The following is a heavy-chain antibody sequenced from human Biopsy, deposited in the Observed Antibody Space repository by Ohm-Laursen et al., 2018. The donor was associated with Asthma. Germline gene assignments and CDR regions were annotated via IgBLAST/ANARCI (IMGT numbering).Heavy chain of an antibody. J-gene: IGHJ6*02. D-gene: IGHD6-19*01. CDR1: GGTLSTFA. V-gene: IGHV1-69*13. Sequence: SVKVSCKAPGGTLSTFAIGWGRQPPGQGLGWLGGIMTVFGKKNYAQKFQGRVTITADESTSTAYMEVTSLRSEDTAIYYCARCQVGYSSGWSLLLKKIYYSGMDVWGQGTAVTVSS. CDR2: IMTVFGKK. CDR3: ARCQVGYSSGWSLLLKKIYYSGMDV.